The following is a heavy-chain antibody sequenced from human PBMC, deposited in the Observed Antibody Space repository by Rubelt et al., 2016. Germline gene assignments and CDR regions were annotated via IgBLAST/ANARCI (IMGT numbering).Heavy chain of an antibody. CDR1: GGSISSYY. D-gene: IGHD3-9*01. J-gene: IGHJ6*02. V-gene: IGHV4-59*08. CDR3: ARQSPGDWLLQSWYYYGMDV. CDR2: IYYSGST. Sequence: QVQLQESGPGLVKPTETLSLTCTVSGGSISSYYWSWIRQPPGKGLEWIGYIYYSGSTNYNPSLKSRVTISVDTSKNQFSLKLSSVTAADTAVYYCARQSPGDWLLQSWYYYGMDVWGQGTTVTVSS.